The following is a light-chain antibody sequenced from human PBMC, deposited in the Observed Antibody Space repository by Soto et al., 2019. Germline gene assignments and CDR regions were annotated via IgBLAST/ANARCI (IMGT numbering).Light chain of an antibody. CDR2: GAS. CDR1: QSINTY. J-gene: IGKJ2*01. CDR3: QQTYISPPYT. Sequence: DIQMTQSPSSLSASVGDSVTITCRASQSINTYLNWYQKKPGSAPELLIYGASNLYGGAPSRFSGSGSGTDFTLTINSLQPEDFATYYCQQTYISPPYTFGQGTRVDI. V-gene: IGKV1-39*01.